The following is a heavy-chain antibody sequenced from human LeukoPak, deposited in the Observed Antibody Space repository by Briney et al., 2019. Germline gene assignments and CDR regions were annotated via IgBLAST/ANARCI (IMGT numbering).Heavy chain of an antibody. Sequence: GGSLRLSCVASGFTFSDYYMSWIRQAPGKGLEWISYITNSGSTTFYADSVKGRFSISRDNANNSLFLQMNSLRAEDTAVYHCTTVTFCGGESSCVFDYWGQGTLVTVSS. CDR2: ITNSGSTT. J-gene: IGHJ4*02. D-gene: IGHD2-21*01. CDR3: TTVTFCGGESSCVFDY. CDR1: GFTFSDYY. V-gene: IGHV3-11*01.